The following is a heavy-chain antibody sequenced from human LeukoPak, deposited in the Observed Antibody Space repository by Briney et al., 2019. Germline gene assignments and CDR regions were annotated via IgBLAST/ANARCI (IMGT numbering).Heavy chain of an antibody. CDR2: IYYSGST. V-gene: IGHV4-59*01. CDR1: GGSISSYY. CDR3: ARAIHYYGSGSPFDP. D-gene: IGHD3-10*01. Sequence: TSETLSLTCTVSGGSISSYYWSWIRQPPGKGLEWIGYIYYSGSTNYNPSLKSRVTISGDTSKNQFSLKLSSVTAADTAVYYCARAIHYYGSGSPFDPWGQGTLVTVSS. J-gene: IGHJ5*02.